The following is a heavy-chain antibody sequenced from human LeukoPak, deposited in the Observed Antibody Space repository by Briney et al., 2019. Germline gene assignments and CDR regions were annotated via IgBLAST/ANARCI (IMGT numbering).Heavy chain of an antibody. Sequence: ASVKVSCKASGYSFTSHYMHWVRQAPGQGLEWMGVINPRGTSTIYAEKFQGRIIMTRDMSTTTDYMELSSLKSDDTAVYYCARDGAHYYDSSGYYRYYYYMDVWGKGTTVTVSS. J-gene: IGHJ6*03. CDR1: GYSFTSHY. CDR2: INPRGTST. D-gene: IGHD3-22*01. V-gene: IGHV1-46*01. CDR3: ARDGAHYYDSSGYYRYYYYMDV.